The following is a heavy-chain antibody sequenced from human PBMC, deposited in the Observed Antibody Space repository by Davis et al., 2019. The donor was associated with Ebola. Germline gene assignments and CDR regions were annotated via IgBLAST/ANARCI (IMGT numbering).Heavy chain of an antibody. J-gene: IGHJ6*02. CDR1: GFTFSRYW. D-gene: IGHD2-2*01. Sequence: GESLKISCAASGFTFSRYWMHWVRQVTGKGLLWVARINGDGTLTTYADSVKGRFTISRDNAKNTFYLQMRSLGGEDTALYYCAGYCSSDTCSKHYFDYYGMDVWGPGTTVTVSS. CDR3: AGYCSSDTCSKHYFDYYGMDV. CDR2: INGDGTLT. V-gene: IGHV3-74*03.